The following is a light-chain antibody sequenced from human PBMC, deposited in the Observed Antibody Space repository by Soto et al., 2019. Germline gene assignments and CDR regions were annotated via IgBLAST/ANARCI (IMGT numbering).Light chain of an antibody. V-gene: IGLV1-40*01. J-gene: IGLJ3*02. Sequence: QPVLTQPPSVSGAPGQRVTISCTGSASNLGAKYAVHWYQHLPGTAPKLPIYDNTHRPSGVPDRFSGSKSDTSASLAITGLQAEDEADYYCQSYDTTLSGLVFGGGTKLTVL. CDR1: ASNLGAKYA. CDR2: DNT. CDR3: QSYDTTLSGLV.